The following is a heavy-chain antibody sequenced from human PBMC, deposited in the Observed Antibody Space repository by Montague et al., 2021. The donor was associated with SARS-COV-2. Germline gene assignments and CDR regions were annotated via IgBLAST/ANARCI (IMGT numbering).Heavy chain of an antibody. Sequence: SETLSLTCAVSSGSINYYYLSWIRQSPGKGLEWIGYIYYSGNINYSPSLQSRVTISVDSSKTQSSLRLTSVTAADTALYYCARHGVGCEFGGHNRCTDAFDIWGQGTVVTVSS. J-gene: IGHJ3*02. D-gene: IGHD5-24*01. CDR1: SGSINYYY. CDR3: ARHGVGCEFGGHNRCTDAFDI. CDR2: IYYSGNI. V-gene: IGHV4-59*08.